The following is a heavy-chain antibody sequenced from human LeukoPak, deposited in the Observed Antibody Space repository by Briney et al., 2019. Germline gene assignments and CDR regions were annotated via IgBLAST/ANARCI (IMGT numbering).Heavy chain of an antibody. Sequence: KAGGSLRLSCAASGFTFRNAWMSWVRQAPGKGLEWVGRIKSKTDGGTTDYAAPVKGRFTISRDDSENTLFLQMNSLKTEDTAVYYCTTDGLMVRGVMHNDWGQGTLVTVSS. V-gene: IGHV3-15*01. CDR2: IKSKTDGGTT. D-gene: IGHD3-10*01. J-gene: IGHJ4*02. CDR3: TTDGLMVRGVMHND. CDR1: GFTFRNAW.